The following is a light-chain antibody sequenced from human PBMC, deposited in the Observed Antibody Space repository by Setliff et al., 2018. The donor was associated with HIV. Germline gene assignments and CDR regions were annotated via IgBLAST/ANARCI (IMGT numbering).Light chain of an antibody. CDR3: CSYAGSYTFYV. J-gene: IGLJ1*01. Sequence: QSVLTQPRSVSGSPGQSVTISCTGTSSDVGGYNHVSWYQQHPGKAPKLMIYDVSERPSGVPDRFSGSKSANTASLTISGLQAEDEADYYCCSYAGSYTFYVFGTGTKVTVL. CDR2: DVS. V-gene: IGLV2-11*01. CDR1: SSDVGGYNH.